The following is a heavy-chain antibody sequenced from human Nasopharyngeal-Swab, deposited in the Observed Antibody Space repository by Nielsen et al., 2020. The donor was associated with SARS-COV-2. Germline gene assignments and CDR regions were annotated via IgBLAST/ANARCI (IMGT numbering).Heavy chain of an antibody. Sequence: ASVKAPCKASGYTFTGYEMHWVRQAPGQGLEWMGWINPNSGGTNYAQKFQGWVTMTRDTSISTAYMELSRLRSDDTAVYYCAREGCSGGSCYSPYFDYWGQGTLVTVSS. V-gene: IGHV1-2*04. D-gene: IGHD2-15*01. CDR3: AREGCSGGSCYSPYFDY. CDR2: INPNSGGT. CDR1: GYTFTGYE. J-gene: IGHJ4*02.